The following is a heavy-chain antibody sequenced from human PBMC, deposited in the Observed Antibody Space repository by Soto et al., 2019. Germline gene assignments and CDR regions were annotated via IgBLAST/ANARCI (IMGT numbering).Heavy chain of an antibody. CDR3: AKDAGYGDYTLYY. CDR1: GFTFSSYA. Sequence: QVQLVESGGGVVQPGRSLRLSCAASGFTFSSYAMHWVRQAPGKGLEWVAVISYDGSNKYYADSVKGRFTISRDNSKNTLYLQMNSLRAEDTAVYYCAKDAGYGDYTLYYWGQGTLVTVSS. V-gene: IGHV3-30*18. J-gene: IGHJ4*02. CDR2: ISYDGSNK. D-gene: IGHD4-17*01.